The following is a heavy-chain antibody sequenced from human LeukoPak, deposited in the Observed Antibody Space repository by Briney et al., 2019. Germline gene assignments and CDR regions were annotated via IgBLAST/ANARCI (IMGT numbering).Heavy chain of an antibody. CDR2: INHSGST. J-gene: IGHJ4*02. V-gene: IGHV4-34*01. D-gene: IGHD5-18*01. CDR3: TGAYYCYGPYDFDY. Sequence: SETLSHTCAVYGGSFSGKYWIWIRQPPGKGLEWFGEINHSGSTNYNPSLKSRVTISVDTSKNQFSLKLSSVTAADTAVYYCTGAYYCYGPYDFDYWGQGTLVTVSS. CDR1: GGSFSGKY.